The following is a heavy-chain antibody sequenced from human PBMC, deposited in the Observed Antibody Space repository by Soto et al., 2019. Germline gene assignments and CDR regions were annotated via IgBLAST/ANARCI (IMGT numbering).Heavy chain of an antibody. D-gene: IGHD1-26*01. CDR1: GFTFSSYA. CDR3: ARTPRGQWELPYYYYGMDV. Sequence: PGGSLRLSCAASGFTFSSYAMHWVRQAPGKGLEWVAVISYDGSNKYYADSVKGRFTISRDNSKNTLYLQVNSLRAEDTAVYYCARTPRGQWELPYYYYGMDVWGQGTTVTVSS. CDR2: ISYDGSNK. J-gene: IGHJ6*02. V-gene: IGHV3-30-3*01.